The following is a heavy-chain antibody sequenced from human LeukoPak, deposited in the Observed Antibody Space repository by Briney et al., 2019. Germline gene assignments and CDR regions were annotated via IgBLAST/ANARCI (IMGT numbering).Heavy chain of an antibody. CDR1: GFTFSDYY. CDR2: ISSSGRTI. D-gene: IGHD1-1*01. CDR3: ARCTTGRTFGSLREIKRSREIDY. V-gene: IGHV3-11*04. Sequence: MAGGSLRLSCAASGFTFSDYYMSWIRQAPGKGLEWVSYISSSGRTIYYADSVKGRFTISRDNAENSLYLQMNSLRVEDTAVYYCARCTTGRTFGSLREIKRSREIDYWGQGTLVTVSS. J-gene: IGHJ4*02.